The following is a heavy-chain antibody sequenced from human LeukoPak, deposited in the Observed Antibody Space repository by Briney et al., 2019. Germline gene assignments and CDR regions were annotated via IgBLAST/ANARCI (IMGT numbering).Heavy chain of an antibody. CDR2: INPNSGGT. D-gene: IGHD6-6*01. CDR3: ARVSVSSEYSSSSEKNWFDP. CDR1: GDTFTGYY. J-gene: IGHJ5*02. Sequence: GASVKVSCKTSGDTFTGYYMHWVRHAPGQGLEWMGWINPNSGGTNYTQKFQGRVTMTRDTSITTAYMELNRLRSDDTAVYYCARVSVSSEYSSSSEKNWFDPWGQGTLVTVSS. V-gene: IGHV1-2*02.